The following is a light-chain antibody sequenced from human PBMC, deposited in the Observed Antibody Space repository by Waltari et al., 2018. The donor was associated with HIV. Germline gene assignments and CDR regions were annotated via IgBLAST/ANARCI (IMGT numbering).Light chain of an antibody. CDR2: AAP. CDR3: QQGNSFPRT. CDR1: QSIRSW. Sequence: KMTKSTSFVSASVGDRFIITCRASQSIRSWLAWYQQKPGKAPKLLIYAAPTLQSGVPSRFSGSGSGTDFTLTISSLQPEDFATYYCQQGNSFPRTFGQGTKVEIK. V-gene: IGKV1-12*01. J-gene: IGKJ1*01.